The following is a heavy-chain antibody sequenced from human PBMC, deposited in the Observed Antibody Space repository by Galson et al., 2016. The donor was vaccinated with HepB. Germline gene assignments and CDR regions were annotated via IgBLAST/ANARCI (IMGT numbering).Heavy chain of an antibody. CDR2: ISGSGVNA. V-gene: IGHV3-23*01. J-gene: IGHJ1*01. CDR1: GFTFSTYA. Sequence: SLRLSCAASGFTFSTYAMSWVRQAPGKGLEWVSAISGSGVNAHYADSVKGRFTISRDNSKNTLYLQMNSLGAEDTAIYYCAVRYSSIWYFQHWGRGTLASVSS. CDR3: AVRYSSIWYFQH. D-gene: IGHD6-13*01.